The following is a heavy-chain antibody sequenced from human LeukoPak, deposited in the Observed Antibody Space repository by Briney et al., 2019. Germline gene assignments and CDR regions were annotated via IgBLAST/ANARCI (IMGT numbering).Heavy chain of an antibody. Sequence: SQTLSLTCTVSGGSISSGSYYWSWIRQPPGKGLEWIASGDYSGGTYYNPSLESRVAISADMSKNQISLKPTSVTGADTAVYYCAGERGEEYSSGWYKTNYFYNWGQGIRVTVSS. CDR2: GDYSGGT. J-gene: IGHJ4*02. V-gene: IGHV4-39*07. D-gene: IGHD6-19*01. CDR1: GGSISSGSYY. CDR3: AGERGEEYSSGWYKTNYFYN.